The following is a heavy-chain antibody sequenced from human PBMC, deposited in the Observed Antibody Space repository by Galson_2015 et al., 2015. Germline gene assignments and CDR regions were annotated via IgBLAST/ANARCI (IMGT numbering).Heavy chain of an antibody. CDR1: GGSISSGGYY. V-gene: IGHV4-31*03. Sequence: LSLTCTVSGGSISSGGYYWSWLRQHPGKGLEWIGYIYYSGSTYYNPSLKSRVTISVDTSKNQFSLKLSSVTAADTAVYYCARVAKEGYYYYYYYMDVWGKGTTVTVSS. CDR2: IYYSGST. J-gene: IGHJ6*03. CDR3: ARVAKEGYYYYYYYMDV.